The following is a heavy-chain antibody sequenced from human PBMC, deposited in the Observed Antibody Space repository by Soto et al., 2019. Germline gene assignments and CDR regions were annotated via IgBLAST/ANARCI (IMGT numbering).Heavy chain of an antibody. CDR2: IYYSGST. V-gene: IGHV4-39*01. CDR3: ASPTLDYYYMDV. Sequence: QLQLQESGPGLVKPSETLSLTCTVSGGSISSSSYYWGWIRQPPGKGLEWIGSIYYSGSTYYNPSLKSRVTISVDTCQNQFSLKLSSVTAADTAVYYCASPTLDYYYMDVWGKGTTVTVSS. CDR1: GGSISSSSYY. J-gene: IGHJ6*03.